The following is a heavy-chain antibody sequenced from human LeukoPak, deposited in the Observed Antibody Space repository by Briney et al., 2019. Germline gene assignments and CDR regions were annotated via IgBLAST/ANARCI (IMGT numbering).Heavy chain of an antibody. CDR1: GFTFSSYA. CDR3: AKDIMITFGGVIVLPYYFDY. D-gene: IGHD3-16*02. CDR2: LSGSGGST. Sequence: GGSLRLSCAASGFTFSSYAMSWVRQAPGKGLEWVSALSGSGGSTYYADSVKGRFTISRDNSKNTLYLQMNSLRAEDTAVYYCAKDIMITFGGVIVLPYYFDYWGQGTLVTVSS. J-gene: IGHJ4*02. V-gene: IGHV3-23*01.